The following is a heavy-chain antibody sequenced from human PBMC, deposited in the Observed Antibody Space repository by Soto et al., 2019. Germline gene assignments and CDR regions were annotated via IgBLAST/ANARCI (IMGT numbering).Heavy chain of an antibody. V-gene: IGHV3-7*01. Sequence: EVQLVESGGGLVQPGGSLRLSCAASGFTFSNYWMSWVRQAPGKGLEWVANINQDRSEKYYVDSVKGRFTISRDNAKNSLYLQMNSLRAEDTAVYYCARWNSYGYYFDYWGQGTLVTVSS. CDR1: GFTFSNYW. D-gene: IGHD5-18*01. CDR2: INQDRSEK. J-gene: IGHJ4*02. CDR3: ARWNSYGYYFDY.